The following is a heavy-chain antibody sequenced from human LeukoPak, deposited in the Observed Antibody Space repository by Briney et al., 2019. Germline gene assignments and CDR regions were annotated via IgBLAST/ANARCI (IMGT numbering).Heavy chain of an antibody. J-gene: IGHJ4*02. CDR1: GGSFSGYY. Sequence: PSETLSLTCAVYGGSFSGYYWSWIRQPPGKGLEWIGEINHSGSTNYNPSLKSRVTISVDTSKNQFSLKLSSVTAADTAVYYCARIEARDGYNYRDYWGQGTLVIVSS. V-gene: IGHV4-34*01. D-gene: IGHD5-24*01. CDR2: INHSGST. CDR3: ARIEARDGYNYRDY.